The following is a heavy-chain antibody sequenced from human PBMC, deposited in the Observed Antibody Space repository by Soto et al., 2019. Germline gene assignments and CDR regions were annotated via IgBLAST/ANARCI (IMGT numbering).Heavy chain of an antibody. CDR1: GFTFSGSA. V-gene: IGHV3-73*02. CDR2: IRSKANSYAT. Sequence: EVQLVESGGGLVQPGGSLKLSCAASGFTFSGSAMHWVRQASGKGLEWVGRIRSKANSYATAYAASVKGRFTISRDDSKNTAYLQMNSLKTEDTAVYYCTSRGVTTLTHFDYWGQGTLVTVSS. J-gene: IGHJ4*02. CDR3: TSRGVTTLTHFDY. D-gene: IGHD4-17*01.